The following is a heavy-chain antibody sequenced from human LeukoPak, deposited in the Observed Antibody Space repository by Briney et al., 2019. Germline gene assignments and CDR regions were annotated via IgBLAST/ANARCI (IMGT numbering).Heavy chain of an antibody. CDR2: INPSGGST. CDR3: AREGAVIAAAGSWVWFDP. V-gene: IGHV1-46*01. CDR1: GYTFTSYY. D-gene: IGHD6-13*01. J-gene: IGHJ5*02. Sequence: ASVKVSCKASGYTFTSYYMHWVRQAPGQGLEWMGIINPSGGSTSYAQKFQGRVTMTRDTSTSTVYMELSSLRSEDTAVYYCAREGAVIAAAGSWVWFDPWGQGTLVTVSP.